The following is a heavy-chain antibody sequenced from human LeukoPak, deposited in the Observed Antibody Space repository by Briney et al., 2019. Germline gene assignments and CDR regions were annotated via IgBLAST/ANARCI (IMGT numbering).Heavy chain of an antibody. J-gene: IGHJ3*02. CDR2: IIPIFGTA. Sequence: SVKVSCKASGGTFSSYAISWVRQAPGQGLEWMGGIIPIFGTANYAQKFQGRVTITTDESTSTAYMELSSLRSEDAAVYYCAMNGIVGAAGAFDIWGQGTMVTVSS. D-gene: IGHD1-26*01. CDR3: AMNGIVGAAGAFDI. V-gene: IGHV1-69*05. CDR1: GGTFSSYA.